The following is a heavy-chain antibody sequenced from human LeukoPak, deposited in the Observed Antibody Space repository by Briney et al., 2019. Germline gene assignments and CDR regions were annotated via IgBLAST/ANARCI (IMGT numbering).Heavy chain of an antibody. CDR2: ISSSGSTI. CDR3: ARGIAARPVDY. V-gene: IGHV3-11*01. CDR1: GFTFSDYY. J-gene: IGHJ4*02. D-gene: IGHD6-6*01. Sequence: GGSLRLSCAASGFTFSDYYMTWLRQAPGKGLEWVSYISSSGSTIYYADSVKGRFTISRDNAKNSPYLQMNSLRAEDTAVYYCARGIAARPVDYWGQGTLVTVSS.